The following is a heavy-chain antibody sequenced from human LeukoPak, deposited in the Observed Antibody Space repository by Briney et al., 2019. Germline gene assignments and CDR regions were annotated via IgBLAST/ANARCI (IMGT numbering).Heavy chain of an antibody. Sequence: PSETLSLTCTVSGGSISSYYWSWIRQPAGKGLEWIGRIYTSGSTNYNPSLKSRVTMSVDTSKNQFSLKLSSVTAADTAVYYCARGGSYYYDSSGYYTGDAFDIWGQGTMVTVSS. CDR1: GGSISSYY. V-gene: IGHV4-4*07. CDR2: IYTSGST. J-gene: IGHJ3*02. CDR3: ARGGSYYYDSSGYYTGDAFDI. D-gene: IGHD3-22*01.